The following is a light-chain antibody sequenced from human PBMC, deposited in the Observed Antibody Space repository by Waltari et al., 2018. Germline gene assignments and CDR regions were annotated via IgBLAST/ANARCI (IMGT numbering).Light chain of an antibody. CDR1: QRLLHSDGRTF. V-gene: IGKV2D-29*01. CDR3: MQSTHLPLT. Sequence: DVVMTQTPVSLSIIPGQPASISCKTSQRLLHSDGRTFLSWYLQKAGQPPQILIYEVSNRFSGVPDRFSGSGSGTEFTLKISRAEAEDVGVYYCMQSTHLPLTFGGGTKVELK. CDR2: EVS. J-gene: IGKJ4*01.